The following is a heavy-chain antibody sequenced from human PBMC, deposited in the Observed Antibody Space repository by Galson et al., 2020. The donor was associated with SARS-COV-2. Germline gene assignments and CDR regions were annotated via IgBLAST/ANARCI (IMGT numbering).Heavy chain of an antibody. D-gene: IGHD5-12*01. V-gene: IGHV5-51*01. CDR3: AKGVRPTAKYYYDY. CDR1: GYSFTNYW. J-gene: IGHJ4*02. CDR2: IYPGDSDT. Sequence: GESLKISCKGSGYSFTNYWIGWVRQMPGKGLELMGIIYPGDSDTTYSPSFQGLVTISADKSINTAYLQWRTLKAADSAVYYCAKGVRPTAKYYYDYWGQGTLVTVSS.